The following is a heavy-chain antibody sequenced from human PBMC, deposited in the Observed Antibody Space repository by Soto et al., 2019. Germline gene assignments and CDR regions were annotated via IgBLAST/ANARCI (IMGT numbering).Heavy chain of an antibody. J-gene: IGHJ5*02. CDR2: INHSGST. CDR3: ARSGRKSRGYNWFDP. D-gene: IGHD1-26*01. Sequence: XXTLSLPFAVYGGSFSGYYWRWIPQPPGKGLEWIGEINHSGSTNYNPSLKSRVTISVDTSKNQFSLKLSSVTAADTAVYYCARSGRKSRGYNWFDPWAQATLVTVSS. CDR1: GGSFSGYY. V-gene: IGHV4-34*01.